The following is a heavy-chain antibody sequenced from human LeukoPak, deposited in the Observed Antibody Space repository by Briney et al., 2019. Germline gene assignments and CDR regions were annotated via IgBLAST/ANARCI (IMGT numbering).Heavy chain of an antibody. CDR2: MRTYGTI. CDR1: GLTFFNFP. Sequence: PGGSLRLSCAGSGLTFFNFPMKWVRKAPGEGREWVSHMRTYGTITYEDSVKRRCTISRDDAKTSVYLQMNSLRDEDTAIYYCARDNIWAFDMWGQGTMVTVSS. D-gene: IGHD2/OR15-2a*01. CDR3: ARDNIWAFDM. V-gene: IGHV3-69-1*01. J-gene: IGHJ3*02.